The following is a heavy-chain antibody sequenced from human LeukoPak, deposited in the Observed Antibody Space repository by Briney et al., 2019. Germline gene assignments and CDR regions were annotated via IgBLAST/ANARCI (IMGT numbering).Heavy chain of an antibody. V-gene: IGHV4-39*01. CDR2: LYYSGGT. CDR1: GGSFSSTSYY. Sequence: SETLSLTCTVSGGSFSSTSYYWGWIRQPPGKGPEWIGSLYYSGGTYYNPSLKSRVTISVDTSKNQFSLKLSSVTAADTAVYYCASGDYYDSSGYYYLFHYWGQGTLVTVSS. D-gene: IGHD3-22*01. CDR3: ASGDYYDSSGYYYLFHY. J-gene: IGHJ4*02.